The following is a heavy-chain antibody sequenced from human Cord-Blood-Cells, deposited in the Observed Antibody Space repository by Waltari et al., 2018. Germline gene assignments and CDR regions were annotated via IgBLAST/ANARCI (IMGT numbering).Heavy chain of an antibody. CDR2: INHSGST. CDR1: GGSFSGYY. V-gene: IGHV4-34*01. J-gene: IGHJ4*02. D-gene: IGHD3-22*01. CDR3: ARTMGYYDSSGYYY. Sequence: QVQLQQWGAGLLKPSETLSLTCAVYGGSFSGYYWSWIRQPPGKGLGWIGEINHSGSTNYNPSLKSRVTISVDTSKNQFSLKLSSVTAADTAVYYCARTMGYYDSSGYYYWGQGTLVTVSS.